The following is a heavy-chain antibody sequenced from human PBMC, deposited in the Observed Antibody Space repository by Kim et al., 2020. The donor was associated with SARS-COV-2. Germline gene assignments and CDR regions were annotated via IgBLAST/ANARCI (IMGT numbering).Heavy chain of an antibody. CDR2: IKADESEK. J-gene: IGHJ4*02. V-gene: IGHV3-7*01. CDR3: TRERVTEKSHFDY. D-gene: IGHD2-21*02. Sequence: GGSLRLSYEASGFTFSSSWMSWVRQAPGKGLEWVANIKADESEKYYIDSVEGRFTISRDNAKNSLYLQMNSLRAEDTAVYYCTRERVTEKSHFDYWGRGTLVTVSS. CDR1: GFTFSSSW.